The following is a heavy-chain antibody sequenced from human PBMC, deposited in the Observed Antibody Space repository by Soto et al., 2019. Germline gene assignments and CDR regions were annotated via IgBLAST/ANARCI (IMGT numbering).Heavy chain of an antibody. V-gene: IGHV3-30*18. CDR1: GFTFGSHG. Sequence: QVQLVESGGGVVQPGRSLRLSCAASGFTFGSHGMHWVRQAPGKGLEWVALIGYDGSGKYYTDSVKGRFTISRDNSKNMMYLQMNSLRAEDTGIYYCAKEDYTFFDSWGQGTLVTVSS. CDR3: AKEDYTFFDS. J-gene: IGHJ4*02. D-gene: IGHD4-4*01. CDR2: IGYDGSGK.